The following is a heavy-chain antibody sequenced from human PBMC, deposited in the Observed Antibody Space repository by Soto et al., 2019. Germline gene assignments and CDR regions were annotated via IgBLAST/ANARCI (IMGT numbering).Heavy chain of an antibody. D-gene: IGHD4-17*01. V-gene: IGHV3-21*01. J-gene: IGHJ4*02. CDR1: GFTFSSYS. Sequence: EVQLVESGGGLVKPGGSLRLSCAASGFTFSSYSMNWVRQAPGKGLEWVSSISSSSSYIYYADSVKGRFTISRDNAKNSPAQQMNELRAEDTAVQYWTSRNQYGNCPFDYWGQGTLVTVSS. CDR3: TSRNQYGNCPFDY. CDR2: ISSSSSYI.